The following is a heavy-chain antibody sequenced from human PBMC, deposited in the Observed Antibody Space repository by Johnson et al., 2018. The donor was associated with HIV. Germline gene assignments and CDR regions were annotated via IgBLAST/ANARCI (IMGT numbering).Heavy chain of an antibody. J-gene: IGHJ3*02. CDR3: AKDLDLFQRAFDI. D-gene: IGHD3-3*01. Sequence: VQLVESGGGLIQPGGSLRLSCAASGFTFSSYAMSWVRQAPGKGLEWVSAISGSGGSTYYADSVKGRFTISRDNSKNTLYLQMNSLRAEDTDVYYCAKDLDLFQRAFDIWGQGTMVTVSS. CDR1: GFTFSSYA. V-gene: IGHV3-23*04. CDR2: ISGSGGST.